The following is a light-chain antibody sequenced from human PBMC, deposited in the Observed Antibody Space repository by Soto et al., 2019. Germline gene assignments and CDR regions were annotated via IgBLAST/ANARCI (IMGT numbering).Light chain of an antibody. CDR1: QTVTSY. V-gene: IGKV1-39*01. Sequence: DVQMTQSPSSLSASVGDSLTLTCRASQTVTSYLNWYQQKPGKAPKLLIYAASTLLSGVPSRFSGSGSGTEFTLTIISLQPEDFATYYCQQSYRFPKTFGRGTKVDIK. CDR2: AAS. CDR3: QQSYRFPKT. J-gene: IGKJ1*01.